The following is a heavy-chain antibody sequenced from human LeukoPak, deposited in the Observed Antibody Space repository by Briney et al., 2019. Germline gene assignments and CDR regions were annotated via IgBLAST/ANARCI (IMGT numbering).Heavy chain of an antibody. D-gene: IGHD6-19*01. Sequence: PSETLSLTCTVSGGSISSYYWSWIRQPPGKGLEWIGYIYYSGSTNYNPSLKSRVTISVDTSKNQFSLKLSSVTAADTAVYYCASRVAVAGTFDAQFDYWGQGTLVTVSS. CDR3: ASRVAVAGTFDAQFDY. V-gene: IGHV4-59*01. J-gene: IGHJ4*02. CDR2: IYYSGST. CDR1: GGSISSYY.